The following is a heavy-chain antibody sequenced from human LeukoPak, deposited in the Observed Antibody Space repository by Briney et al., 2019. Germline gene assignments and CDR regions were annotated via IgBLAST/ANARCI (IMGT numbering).Heavy chain of an antibody. V-gene: IGHV3-23*01. D-gene: IGHD5-12*01. CDR2: ISGSGGNT. J-gene: IGHJ4*02. Sequence: GGSLRLSCAASGFTFSSYGMSWVRRAPGKGPEWVSGISGSGGNTYYADSVKGRFTISRDNSQNTLYLQMNTLRAEDTAVCYCAKVVSGYHFDYWGQGTLVTVSS. CDR1: GFTFSSYG. CDR3: AKVVSGYHFDY.